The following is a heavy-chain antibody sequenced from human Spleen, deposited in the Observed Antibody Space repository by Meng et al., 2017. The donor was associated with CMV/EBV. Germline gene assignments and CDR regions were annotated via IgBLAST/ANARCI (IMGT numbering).Heavy chain of an antibody. V-gene: IGHV1-2*04. CDR3: ARGYSAWYVDH. CDR1: GYTFTAYF. J-gene: IGHJ4*02. Sequence: QVQLVQSGAEVKKSGASVKVSCKASGYTFTAYFIDWIRQAPGQGLEWMGRINPNSGGTKYARNFQGWVTMTRDTSINTAYMELSRLKSDDTAVYYCARGYSAWYVDHWGQGTLVTVAS. CDR2: INPNSGGT. D-gene: IGHD6-19*01.